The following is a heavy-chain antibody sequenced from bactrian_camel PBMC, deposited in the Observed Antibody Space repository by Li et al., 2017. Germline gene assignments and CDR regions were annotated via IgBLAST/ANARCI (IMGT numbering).Heavy chain of an antibody. D-gene: IGHD2*01. CDR3: AAVLGSGGYCYLLQEIFKR. Sequence: QVQLVESGGGTVQPGGSLRLSCVTSRNTFNTYYMGWFRQAPGKQRESVAVIDVNDKPTYANSMKDRFTISKDHAKNTLILEMSSLKPNDTANYYCAAVLGSGGYCYLLQEIFKRWGQGTQVTVS. CDR2: IDVNDKP. CDR1: RNTFNTYY. V-gene: IGHV3S53*01. J-gene: IGHJ4*01.